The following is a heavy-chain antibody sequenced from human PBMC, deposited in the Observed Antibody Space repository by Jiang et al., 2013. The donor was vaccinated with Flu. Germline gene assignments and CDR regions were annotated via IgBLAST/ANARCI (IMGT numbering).Heavy chain of an antibody. J-gene: IGHJ3*02. D-gene: IGHD5-18*01. CDR3: ARELRGYSYGYLDKGRAAPYDAFDI. CDR1: GGSISSGDYY. Sequence: GSGLVKPSQTLSLTCTVSGGSISSGDYYWSWIRQPPGKGLEWIGYIYYSGSTYYNPSLKSRVTISVDTSKNQFSLKLSSVTAADTAVYYCARELRGYSYGYLDKGRAAPYDAFDIWGQGTMVTVSS. CDR2: IYYSGST. V-gene: IGHV4-30-4*08.